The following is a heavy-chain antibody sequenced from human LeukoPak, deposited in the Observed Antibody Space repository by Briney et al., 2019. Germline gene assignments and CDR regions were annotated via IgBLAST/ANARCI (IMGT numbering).Heavy chain of an antibody. Sequence: KTGGSLRLSCAASGFTFSNAWMSWVRQAPGKGLEWVGRIKSKTDGGTTDYAAPVKGRFTISRDDSKNTLYLQMNSLKTEDTAVYYCTGGYLTYAFDYWGQGTLVTVSS. J-gene: IGHJ4*02. CDR2: IKSKTDGGTT. D-gene: IGHD5-12*01. V-gene: IGHV3-15*01. CDR3: TGGYLTYAFDY. CDR1: GFTFSNAW.